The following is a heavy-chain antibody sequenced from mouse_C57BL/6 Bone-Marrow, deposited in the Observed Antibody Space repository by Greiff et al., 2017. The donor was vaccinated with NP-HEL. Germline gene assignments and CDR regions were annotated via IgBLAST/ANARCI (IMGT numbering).Heavy chain of an antibody. V-gene: IGHV1-72*01. CDR2: IDPNSGGT. CDR3: ARKYYGSSYDYFDY. J-gene: IGHJ2*01. Sequence: VQLQQPGAELVKPGVSVKLSCKASGYTFTSYWMHWVKQRPGRGLEWIGRIDPNSGGTKYNEKFKSKATLTVDKPSSTAYMQLSSLTSEDSAVYYCARKYYGSSYDYFDYWGQGTTLTVSS. CDR1: GYTFTSYW. D-gene: IGHD1-1*01.